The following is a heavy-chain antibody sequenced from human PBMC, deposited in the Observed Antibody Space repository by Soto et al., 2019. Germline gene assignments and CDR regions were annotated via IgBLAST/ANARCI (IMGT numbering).Heavy chain of an antibody. J-gene: IGHJ4*02. V-gene: IGHV4-59*08. CDR2: IYYSGST. Sequence: SETLSLTCTVSGGSISSYYWSWIRQPPGKGLEWIGYIYYSGSTNYNPSLKSRVTISVDTSKNQFSLKMSSVTAADTAMYYCARRWGRTFDYWGQGTLVTVSS. CDR1: GGSISSYY. CDR3: ARRWGRTFDY. D-gene: IGHD7-27*01.